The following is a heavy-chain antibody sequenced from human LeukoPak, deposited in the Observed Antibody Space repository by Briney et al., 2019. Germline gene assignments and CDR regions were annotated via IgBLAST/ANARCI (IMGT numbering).Heavy chain of an antibody. CDR2: ISGSGGLT. Sequence: GGSLRLSCAASGFTFSSYWMHWVRQAPGKGLEWVSDISGSGGLTYYADSVKGRFTISRDNSKNTLYLEMNSLRAEDTAVYYCVKRAGYSSGRELEYWGQGTLVTVSS. CDR1: GFTFSSYW. J-gene: IGHJ4*02. D-gene: IGHD6-19*01. V-gene: IGHV3-23*01. CDR3: VKRAGYSSGRELEY.